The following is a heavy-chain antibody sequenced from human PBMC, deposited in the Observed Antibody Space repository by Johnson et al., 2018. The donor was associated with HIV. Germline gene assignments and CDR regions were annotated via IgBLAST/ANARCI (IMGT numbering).Heavy chain of an antibody. CDR1: GFTFSSYA. J-gene: IGHJ3*02. V-gene: IGHV3-30*14. Sequence: QVQLVESGGGVVQPGRSLRLSCAASGFTFSSYAMHWVRQAPGKGLEWVEVISYDGSNKYYADSVKGRFPISRDNSNNMVYLQMNSLRPEDTAVYYCARDGRDMVTRGAFDIWGQGTVVTVSS. CDR3: ARDGRDMVTRGAFDI. CDR2: ISYDGSNK. D-gene: IGHD5-18*01.